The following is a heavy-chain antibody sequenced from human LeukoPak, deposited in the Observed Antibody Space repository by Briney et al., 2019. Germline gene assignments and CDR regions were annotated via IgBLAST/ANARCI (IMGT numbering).Heavy chain of an antibody. V-gene: IGHV3-74*01. D-gene: IGHD3-22*01. CDR3: GRVVYYYDSSGYPNDFDM. J-gene: IGHJ3*02. Sequence: PGGSLRLSCAASGFTLSSYWMHWVRQAPGKGLVGVSRINSDGSSISYAGSVKGRFTISRDNPNNTLYLQMYSLRAEDTAVYYCGRVVYYYDSSGYPNDFDMWGQGTMVTVSS. CDR1: GFTLSSYW. CDR2: INSDGSSI.